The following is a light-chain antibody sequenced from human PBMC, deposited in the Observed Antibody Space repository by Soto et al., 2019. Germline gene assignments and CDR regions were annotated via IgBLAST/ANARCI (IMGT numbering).Light chain of an antibody. V-gene: IGKV3-20*01. CDR3: EQYGSSPPWT. CDR1: QSVSSSY. J-gene: IGKJ1*01. Sequence: EIVLTQSPGTLSLSPGERATLSCRASQSVSSSYLAWYQQNPGQAPRLLIYGASSRATGIPARFSGSGSGTDFTLTISRLEPEDFAVYYCEQYGSSPPWTFGQGTKVEVK. CDR2: GAS.